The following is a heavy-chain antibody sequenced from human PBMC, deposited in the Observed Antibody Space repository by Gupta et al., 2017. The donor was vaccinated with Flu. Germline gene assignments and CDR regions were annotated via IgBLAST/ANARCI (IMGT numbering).Heavy chain of an antibody. CDR3: ARGRQGGRADGALDI. D-gene: IGHD3-16*01. Sequence: QVQLQQWGAGLLNPSETLSLPRAEYGGSFSGHYWKRIRQPPGKGLEWIGEITHNENIYYNASIKSRVTITVDTFKNQFSLNLMSVTGADRAVYYCARGRQGGRADGALDIWGRGTMVTVSS. J-gene: IGHJ3*02. CDR1: GGSFSGHY. CDR2: ITHNENI. V-gene: IGHV4-34*02.